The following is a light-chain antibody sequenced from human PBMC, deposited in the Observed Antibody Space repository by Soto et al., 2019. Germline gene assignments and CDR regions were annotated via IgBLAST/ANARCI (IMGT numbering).Light chain of an antibody. Sequence: DILSAQSPLSLPVPPGEPASISCRASQSLLHSNGYNYLDWYLQKPGQSPQLLIYLGSNRASGVPDRFSGSGSGTDFTLKISRVEAGDVGVYYCMQALQTPPTFGQGTRLEIK. CDR2: LGS. J-gene: IGKJ5*01. CDR1: QSLLHSNGYNY. V-gene: IGKV2-28*01. CDR3: MQALQTPPT.